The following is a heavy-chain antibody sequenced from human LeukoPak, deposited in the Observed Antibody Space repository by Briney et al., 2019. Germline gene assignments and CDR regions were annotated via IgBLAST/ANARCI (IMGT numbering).Heavy chain of an antibody. CDR2: IRYDGSEK. CDR1: GFTFSGSA. CDR3: ARMVRNQGDY. V-gene: IGHV3-30*02. J-gene: IGHJ4*02. Sequence: PGGSLRLSCAASGFTFSGSAMHWVRQASGKGLEWVSFIRYDGSEKYYADSVKGRFTISRDNSKHTVYLQMNSLRPEDTAIYYCARMVRNQGDYWGQGTLVTVSS. D-gene: IGHD3-10*01.